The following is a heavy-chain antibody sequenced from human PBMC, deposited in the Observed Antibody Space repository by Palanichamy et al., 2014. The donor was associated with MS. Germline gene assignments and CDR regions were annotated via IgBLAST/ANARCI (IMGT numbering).Heavy chain of an antibody. Sequence: VQPGRSLRLSCAASGFTFSSYGMHWVRQAPGKGLEWVAVISYDGSNKYYADSVKGRFTISRDNSKNTLYLQMNSLRAEDTAVYYCAKENGVDIYYFDYWGQGTLVTVSS. CDR1: GFTFSSYG. D-gene: IGHD3-3*01. J-gene: IGHJ4*02. CDR2: ISYDGSNK. CDR3: AKENGVDIYYFDY. V-gene: IGHV3-30*18.